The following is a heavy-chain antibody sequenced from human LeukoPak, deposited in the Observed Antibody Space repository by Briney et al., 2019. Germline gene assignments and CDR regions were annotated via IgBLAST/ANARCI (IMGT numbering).Heavy chain of an antibody. CDR3: AREDYDSSGYFDY. CDR2: ISSSSSYI. J-gene: IGHJ4*02. CDR1: GFTFSSYG. V-gene: IGHV3-21*01. D-gene: IGHD3-22*01. Sequence: GGSLRLSCAASGFTFSSYGMNWVRQAPGKGLEWVSSISSSSSYIYYADSVRGRFTISRDNAKNSLYLQMNSLRAEDTAVYYCAREDYDSSGYFDYWGQGTLVTVSS.